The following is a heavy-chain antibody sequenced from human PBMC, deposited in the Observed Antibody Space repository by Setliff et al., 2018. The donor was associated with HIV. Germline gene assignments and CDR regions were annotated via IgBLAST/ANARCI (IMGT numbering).Heavy chain of an antibody. CDR1: GFTFSSYA. CDR3: VKRAAAAATD. V-gene: IGHV3-30-3*02. Sequence: GGSLRLSCAASGFTFSSYAMHWVRQAPGKGLEWVAVISYDGSNKYYADSVKGRFTISRDNSKNTLYLQMNSLRAEDTAVYYCVKRAAAAATDWGQGTLVTVSS. J-gene: IGHJ4*02. D-gene: IGHD6-13*01. CDR2: ISYDGSNK.